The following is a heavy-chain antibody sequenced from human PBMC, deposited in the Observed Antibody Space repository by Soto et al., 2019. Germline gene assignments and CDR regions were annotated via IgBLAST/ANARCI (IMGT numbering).Heavy chain of an antibody. J-gene: IGHJ5*01. CDR2: INADSGNT. CDR3: AREILYQGLGYFNYCVCSPGRFDS. D-gene: IGHD2-8*01. CDR1: GYTFTSCA. V-gene: IGHV1-3*01. Sequence: GASGNVSCKASGYTFTSCAIHWVRQAPGQSIEWMGWINADSGNTEYSQRFQGRATFTRNTSASTAYMELSSLRYTAMYYCAREILYQGLGYFNYCVCSPGRFDSCTQRTPVPVSS.